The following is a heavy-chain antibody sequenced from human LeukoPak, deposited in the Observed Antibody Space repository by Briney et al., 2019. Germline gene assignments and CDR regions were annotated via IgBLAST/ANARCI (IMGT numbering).Heavy chain of an antibody. Sequence: SETLSLTCTVSGYSISSGYYWGWIRQPPGKGLEWIGSIYHSGSTYYNPSLKSRVTISVDTSKNQFSLKLSSVTAADTAVYYCARAASAIVVVIATPSNDAFDIWGQGTMVTVSS. V-gene: IGHV4-38-2*02. CDR2: IYHSGST. CDR3: ARAASAIVVVIATPSNDAFDI. CDR1: GYSISSGYY. J-gene: IGHJ3*02. D-gene: IGHD2-21*01.